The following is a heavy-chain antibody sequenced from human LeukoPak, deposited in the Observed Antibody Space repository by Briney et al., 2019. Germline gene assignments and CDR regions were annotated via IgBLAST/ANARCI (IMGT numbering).Heavy chain of an antibody. Sequence: SETLSLTCTVSGGSISSGSYYWSWIRQPAGNGLEWIGRIYTSGSTNYNPSLKSRVTISVDTSKNQFSLKLSSVTAADTAVYYCARGVAAAVYDAFDIWGQGTMVTVSS. CDR2: IYTSGST. V-gene: IGHV4-61*02. J-gene: IGHJ3*02. CDR3: ARGVAAAVYDAFDI. D-gene: IGHD6-13*01. CDR1: GGSISSGSYY.